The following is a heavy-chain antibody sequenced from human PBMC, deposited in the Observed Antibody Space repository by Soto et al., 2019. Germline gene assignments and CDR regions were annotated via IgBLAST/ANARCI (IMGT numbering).Heavy chain of an antibody. D-gene: IGHD2-21*01. CDR2: TSGSGGST. V-gene: IGHV3-23*01. CDR3: AKVIVVIAAAGDYFDH. CDR1: GFTFTNYA. Sequence: VRLSCAASGFTFTNYAMTWVRQAPGKGLEWVSVTSGSGGSTYYADSVKGRFTISRDNSKNTLYLQMDSLRAEDTAVYYCAKVIVVIAAAGDYFDHWGQGTLVTVSS. J-gene: IGHJ4*02.